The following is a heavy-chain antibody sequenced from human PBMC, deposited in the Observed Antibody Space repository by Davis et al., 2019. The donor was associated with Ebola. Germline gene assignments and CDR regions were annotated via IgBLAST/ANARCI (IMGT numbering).Heavy chain of an antibody. Sequence: GESLKISCAASGFTVSSNYMSWVRQAPGKGLEWVSLISGDGGSTYYADSVKGRFTISRDNSKNSLYLQMNSLRTEDTALYYCATLYYFDYWGQGTLVTVSS. V-gene: IGHV3-43*02. J-gene: IGHJ4*02. CDR1: GFTVSSNY. CDR2: ISGDGGST. CDR3: ATLYYFDY.